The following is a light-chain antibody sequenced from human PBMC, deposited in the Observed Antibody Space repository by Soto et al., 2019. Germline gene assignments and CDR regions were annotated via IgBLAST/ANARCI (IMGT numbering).Light chain of an antibody. CDR1: QGISSY. CDR3: QQLNSYPLT. Sequence: IQLTQSPSSLSASVGDRVTITCRASQGISSYLTWYQQKPGKAPKLLIYAASTLHSGVPSKFSGSGSGTDFTLTISSLQPEDFATYYCQQLNSYPLTFGGGTKVETK. CDR2: AAS. V-gene: IGKV1-9*01. J-gene: IGKJ4*01.